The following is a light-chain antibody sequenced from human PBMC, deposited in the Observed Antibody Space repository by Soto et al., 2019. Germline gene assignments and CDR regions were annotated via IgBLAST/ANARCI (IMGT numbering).Light chain of an antibody. CDR1: QSVSSNF. CDR2: GAS. V-gene: IGKV3-20*01. CDR3: QQYGTSSWT. Sequence: EIVLTQSPGTLSLSPGERATLSCRASQSVSSNFLAWYQRKPGQAPRLLIYGASSRATGTPDRFSGSGSGTDFTLTINRLEPEDFAVYYCQQYGTSSWTFGQGTKVDIK. J-gene: IGKJ1*01.